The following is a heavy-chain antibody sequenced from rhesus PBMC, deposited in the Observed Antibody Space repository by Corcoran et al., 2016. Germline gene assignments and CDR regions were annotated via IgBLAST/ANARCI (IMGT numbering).Heavy chain of an antibody. CDR2: INGNSGST. CDR3: ARYRIQGFDY. V-gene: IGHV4-80*01. Sequence: QVQLQESGPGLVKPSETLSLTCAVSGGSFSSYGWSWIRQPPGKGLEWIGEINGNSGSTNYNPSLKSRVTISKDASKNQFSLKLSSVTAADTAVYYCARYRIQGFDYWGQGVLVTVSS. D-gene: IGHD5-12*01. CDR1: GGSFSSYG. J-gene: IGHJ4*01.